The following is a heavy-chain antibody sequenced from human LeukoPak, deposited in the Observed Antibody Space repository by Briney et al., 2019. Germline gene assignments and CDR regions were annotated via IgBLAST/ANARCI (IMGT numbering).Heavy chain of an antibody. Sequence: PGGSLRLSCAASGFTFSNYGMHWIRQAPGKGLEWVVVISHDGSNNNYADSVKGRFTISRDNAKNSLYLQMNSLRAEDTALYYCAKDTGSDYDYVWGSYRPPYGMDVWGQGTTVTVSS. D-gene: IGHD3-16*02. J-gene: IGHJ6*02. V-gene: IGHV3-30*18. CDR3: AKDTGSDYDYVWGSYRPPYGMDV. CDR2: ISHDGSNN. CDR1: GFTFSNYG.